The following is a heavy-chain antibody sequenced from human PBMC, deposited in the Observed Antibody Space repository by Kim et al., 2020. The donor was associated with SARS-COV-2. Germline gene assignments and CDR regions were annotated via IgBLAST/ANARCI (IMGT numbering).Heavy chain of an antibody. Sequence: ASVKVSCKASGYTFTSYDINWVRQATGQGLEWVGWMNPNSGSTGYTQKFQGRVTMTRNTAISTAYMELSSLRSEDTAVYYCARVTGAIDYWGQGTLVSVSS. CDR3: ARVTGAIDY. CDR2: MNPNSGST. J-gene: IGHJ4*02. CDR1: GYTFTSYD. D-gene: IGHD1-26*01. V-gene: IGHV1-8*01.